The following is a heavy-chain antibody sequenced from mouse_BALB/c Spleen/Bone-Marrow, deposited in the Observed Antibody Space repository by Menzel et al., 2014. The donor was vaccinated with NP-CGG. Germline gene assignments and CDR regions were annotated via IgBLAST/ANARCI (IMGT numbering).Heavy chain of an antibody. D-gene: IGHD2-3*01. V-gene: IGHV5-12*02. Sequence: DVQLVESGGGLVQPGGSLKLSCATSGFTFSDYYMYWVRQTPEKRLEWVAYISNGGGSTYYPDTVKGRFTISRDNAKNTLYLQMGRLKSEDTAMYYCARRGWYYAMDYWGQGTSVTVSS. CDR1: GFTFSDYY. CDR3: ARRGWYYAMDY. J-gene: IGHJ4*01. CDR2: ISNGGGST.